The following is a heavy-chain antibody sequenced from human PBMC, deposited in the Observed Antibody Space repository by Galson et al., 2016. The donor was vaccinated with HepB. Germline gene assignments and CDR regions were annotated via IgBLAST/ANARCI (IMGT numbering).Heavy chain of an antibody. Sequence: SLRLSCAASGFSFSTYTMNWVRQAPGKGLEWVASISSSSATIYYVDSVKGRFAVSRDNAKNSVYLQMNSPRVEDTAVYYCTRDGALPGGWVWIDPWGQGTLVIVSS. CDR2: ISSSSATI. CDR1: GFSFSTYT. J-gene: IGHJ5*02. V-gene: IGHV3-48*04. D-gene: IGHD6-19*01. CDR3: TRDGALPGGWVWIDP.